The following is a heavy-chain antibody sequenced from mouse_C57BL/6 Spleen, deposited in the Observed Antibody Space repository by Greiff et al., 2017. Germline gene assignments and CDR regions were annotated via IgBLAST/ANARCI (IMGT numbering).Heavy chain of an antibody. J-gene: IGHJ2*01. CDR1: GFTFSDYY. CDR3: ARQVIYYGYDGYFDY. D-gene: IGHD2-2*01. V-gene: IGHV5-12*01. Sequence: EVQVVESGGGLVQPGGSLKLSCAASGFTFSDYYMYWVRQTPEKRLEWVAYISNGGGSTYYPDTVKGRFTISRDNAKNTLYLQMSRLKSEDTAMYYCARQVIYYGYDGYFDYWGQGTTLTVSS. CDR2: ISNGGGST.